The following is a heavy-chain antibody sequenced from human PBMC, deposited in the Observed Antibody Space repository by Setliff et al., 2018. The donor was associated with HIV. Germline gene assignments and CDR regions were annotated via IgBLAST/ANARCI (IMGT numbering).Heavy chain of an antibody. CDR3: ARQQHSSDLKIWNY. Sequence: PSETLSLTCTVSGGSISGSNYYWGWIRQPPGKGLEWVGSIYYSGSTYYSPSLKSRVTISVDTSKNQFSLTLTSVTAADTAVYYCARQQHSSDLKIWNYWGRGTLVTVSS. J-gene: IGHJ4*02. CDR2: IYYSGST. D-gene: IGHD6-19*01. CDR1: GGSISGSNYY. V-gene: IGHV4-39*01.